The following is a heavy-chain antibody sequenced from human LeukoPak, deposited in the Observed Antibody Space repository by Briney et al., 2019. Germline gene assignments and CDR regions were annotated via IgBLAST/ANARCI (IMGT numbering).Heavy chain of an antibody. D-gene: IGHD2-15*01. V-gene: IGHV3-9*01. CDR3: ARDGFRGKVAATPAYYYGMDV. Sequence: GGSLRLSCAASGFTFDDYAMHWVRQAPGKGLEWVSGISWNSGSIGYADSVKGRFTISRDNAKNPLYLQMNSLRAEDTALYYCARDGFRGKVAATPAYYYGMDVWGQGTTVTVSS. CDR1: GFTFDDYA. J-gene: IGHJ6*02. CDR2: ISWNSGSI.